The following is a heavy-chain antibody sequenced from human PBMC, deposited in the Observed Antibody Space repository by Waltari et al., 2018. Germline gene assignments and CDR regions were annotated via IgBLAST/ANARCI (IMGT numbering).Heavy chain of an antibody. D-gene: IGHD2-15*01. CDR2: IYHSGST. Sequence: QVQLQESGPGLVKPSETLSLTCTVSGYSISSGYYWGWIRQPPGKGLEWIGSIYHSGSTYYNPSLKSRVTISVDTSKNQFSLKLSSVTAADTAVYYCAREEVVVAATTLDYWGQGTLVTVSS. CDR3: AREEVVVAATTLDY. CDR1: GYSISSGYY. V-gene: IGHV4-38-2*02. J-gene: IGHJ4*02.